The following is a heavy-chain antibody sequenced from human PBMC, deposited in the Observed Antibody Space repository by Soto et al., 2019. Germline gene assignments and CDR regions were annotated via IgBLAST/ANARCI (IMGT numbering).Heavy chain of an antibody. CDR2: INPNSGGT. CDR3: ARDAMVRGYSGYDSYGMDV. V-gene: IGHV1-2*04. J-gene: IGHJ6*02. D-gene: IGHD5-12*01. Sequence: VRQAPGQGLEWMGWINPNSGGTNYAQKFQGWVTMTRDTSISTAYMELSRLRSDDTAVYYCARDAMVRGYSGYDSYGMDVWGQGTTVTVSS.